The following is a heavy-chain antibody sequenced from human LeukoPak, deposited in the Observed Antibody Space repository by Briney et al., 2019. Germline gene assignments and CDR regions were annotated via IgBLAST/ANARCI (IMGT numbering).Heavy chain of an antibody. Sequence: KPSETLSLTCAVYGGSFSGYYWSWIRQPPGKGLEWIGEINHSGSTNYNPSLKSRVTISVDTSKNQFSLKLSSVTAADTAVYYCARCRDDAFDIWGQGTMVTASS. CDR3: ARCRDDAFDI. D-gene: IGHD3-10*01. CDR1: GGSFSGYY. J-gene: IGHJ3*02. V-gene: IGHV4-34*01. CDR2: INHSGST.